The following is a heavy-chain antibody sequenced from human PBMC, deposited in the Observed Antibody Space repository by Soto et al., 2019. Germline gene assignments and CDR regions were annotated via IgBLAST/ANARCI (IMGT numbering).Heavy chain of an antibody. D-gene: IGHD3-3*01. Sequence: GGSLRLSCTASGFTFGDYAMSWFRQAPGKGLEWVGFIRSKAYGGTTEYAASVKGRFTISRDDSKSIAYLQMNSLKTEDTAVYYCTRDNTNYDFWSGYYSNWFDPWGQGTLVTVSS. CDR1: GFTFGDYA. J-gene: IGHJ5*02. CDR2: IRSKAYGGTT. CDR3: TRDNTNYDFWSGYYSNWFDP. V-gene: IGHV3-49*03.